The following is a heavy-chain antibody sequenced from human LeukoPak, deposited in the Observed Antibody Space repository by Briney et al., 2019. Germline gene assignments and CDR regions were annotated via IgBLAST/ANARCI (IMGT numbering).Heavy chain of an antibody. CDR1: GGSISSGSYY. Sequence: SETLSLTCTVSGGSISSGSYYWSWIRHHPGKGLEWIGHIYYSGRTYYNPSLQSRVTISVDTSKNRFSLKLSSVTAADTAVYYCARDRGRDGYNDNWFDPWGQGTLVTVFS. D-gene: IGHD5-24*01. CDR3: ARDRGRDGYNDNWFDP. CDR2: IYYSGRT. J-gene: IGHJ5*02. V-gene: IGHV4-31*03.